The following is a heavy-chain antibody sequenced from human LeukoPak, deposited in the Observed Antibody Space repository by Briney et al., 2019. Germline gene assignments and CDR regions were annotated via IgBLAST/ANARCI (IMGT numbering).Heavy chain of an antibody. Sequence: SETLSLTCTVSGYSISSGYYWGWIRQPPGKGLEWIGSIYHSGSTYYNPSLKSRVTISVDTSKNQFSLKLSSVTAADTAVYYCARDLVLSIAAAADVWGKGTTVTVSS. D-gene: IGHD6-13*01. CDR2: IYHSGST. CDR1: GYSISSGYY. CDR3: ARDLVLSIAAAADV. V-gene: IGHV4-38-2*02. J-gene: IGHJ6*04.